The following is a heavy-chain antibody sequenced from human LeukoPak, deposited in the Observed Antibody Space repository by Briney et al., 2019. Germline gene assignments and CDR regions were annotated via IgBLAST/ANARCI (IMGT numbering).Heavy chain of an antibody. Sequence: PSETLSLTCTVSGGSISSYYWSWIRQPPGKGLEWIGYIYTSGSTNYNPSLKSRVTISVDTSKNQFSLKLSSVTAADAAVHYCARQVTLYDFWSGYYLQRFDPWGQGTLVTVSS. V-gene: IGHV4-4*09. CDR3: ARQVTLYDFWSGYYLQRFDP. CDR2: IYTSGST. J-gene: IGHJ5*02. CDR1: GGSISSYY. D-gene: IGHD3-3*01.